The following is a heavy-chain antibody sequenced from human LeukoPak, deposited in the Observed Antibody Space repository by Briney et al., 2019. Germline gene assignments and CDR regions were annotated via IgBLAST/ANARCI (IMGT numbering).Heavy chain of an antibody. CDR1: GFTFSSYG. CDR2: IWFDGSNK. Sequence: PGGSLRLSCAASGFTFSSYGMHWVRRAPGKGLEWVALIWFDGSNKDYADSVKGRFTISRDNSKNTLYLQMNSLRAEDTAVYYCARGIDGYNLVDYWGQGTLVTVSS. J-gene: IGHJ4*02. V-gene: IGHV3-33*01. CDR3: ARGIDGYNLVDY. D-gene: IGHD5-24*01.